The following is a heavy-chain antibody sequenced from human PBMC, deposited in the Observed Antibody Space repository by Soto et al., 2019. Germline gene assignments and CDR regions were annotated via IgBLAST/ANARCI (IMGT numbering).Heavy chain of an antibody. Sequence: QVQLVQSGPEVKKPGASVKVSCKTSGYTFTNYGISWVRQAPGQGLEWMGWITTDKGKTTYAQKFQGRVTMTTDTSTSTAYMELRSLSSDDTAMYYCATRSPEFDYWGQGTLVTVSS. CDR1: GYTFTNYG. V-gene: IGHV1-18*01. CDR3: ATRSPEFDY. CDR2: ITTDKGKT. J-gene: IGHJ4*02.